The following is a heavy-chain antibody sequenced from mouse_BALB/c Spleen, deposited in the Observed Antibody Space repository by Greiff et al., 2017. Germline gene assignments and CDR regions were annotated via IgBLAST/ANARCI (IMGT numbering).Heavy chain of an antibody. CDR3: ARGGNYVDYAMDY. J-gene: IGHJ4*01. V-gene: IGHV5-17*02. D-gene: IGHD2-1*01. Sequence: DVKLVESGGGLVQPGGSRKLSCAASGFTFSSFGMHWVRQAPEKGLEWVAYISSGSSTIYYADTVKGRFTISRDNPKNTLFLQMTSLRSEDTAMYYCARGGNYVDYAMDYWGQGTSVTVSS. CDR1: GFTFSSFG. CDR2: ISSGSSTI.